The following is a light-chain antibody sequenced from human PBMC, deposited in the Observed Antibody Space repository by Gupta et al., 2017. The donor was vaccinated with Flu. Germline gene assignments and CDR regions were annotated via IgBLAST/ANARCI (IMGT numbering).Light chain of an antibody. CDR1: QNIVAW. J-gene: IGKJ1*01. Sequence: DIQMTQSPSSLSASVGERVTITCRASQNIVAWLAWYQQKPGKAPQLLIHTASTLETGVPSRFSGSGFGTEFTLTISSLQPDDFATYYCHQYNSYSGTFGQGTKVEIK. V-gene: IGKV1-5*03. CDR2: TAS. CDR3: HQYNSYSGT.